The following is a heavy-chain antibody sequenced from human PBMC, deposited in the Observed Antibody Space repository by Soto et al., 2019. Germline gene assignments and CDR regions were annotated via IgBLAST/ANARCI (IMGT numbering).Heavy chain of an antibody. CDR2: IYWNDDK. D-gene: IGHD5-18*01. Sequence: QITLKESGPTLVKPTQTLTLTCTFSGFSLSTSGVGVGWIRQPPGKALEWLALIYWNDDKRYSPSLKSRLTITKDTSKNQVILTMTNMDPVDTDTYYCAHRTAMVPFDYWGQGTLVTVSS. CDR1: GFSLSTSGVG. J-gene: IGHJ4*02. CDR3: AHRTAMVPFDY. V-gene: IGHV2-5*01.